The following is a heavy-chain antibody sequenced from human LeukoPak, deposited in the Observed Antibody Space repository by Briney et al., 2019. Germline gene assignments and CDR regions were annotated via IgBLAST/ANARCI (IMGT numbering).Heavy chain of an antibody. CDR1: GDSVSSNSVT. J-gene: IGHJ4*02. CDR2: TYYRSTWYN. CDR3: ARGGSYHDY. D-gene: IGHD1-26*01. Sequence: SQTLSLTCAISGDSVSSNSVTWNWIRQSPSRGLEWLGRTYYRSTWYNDYAVSVRGRITVNPDTSKNQFSLQLNSVTPEDTAVYYCARGGSYHDYWGQGTLVTVSS. V-gene: IGHV6-1*01.